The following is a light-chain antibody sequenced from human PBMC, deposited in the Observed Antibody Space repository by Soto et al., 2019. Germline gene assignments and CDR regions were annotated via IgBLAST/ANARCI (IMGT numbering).Light chain of an antibody. J-gene: IGKJ4*01. V-gene: IGKV3-20*01. CDR2: GLS. CDR1: QSVSSSF. CDR3: QQYGRLPIS. Sequence: EIVLTQSPGTLSLSPGERAIFSCRASQSVSSSFLAWYQQKRGQAPRLLIYGLSSGATGLPERFSGSASGTDFTLTISSLDPEDFAVYYCQQYGRLPISFGGGTKVEMK.